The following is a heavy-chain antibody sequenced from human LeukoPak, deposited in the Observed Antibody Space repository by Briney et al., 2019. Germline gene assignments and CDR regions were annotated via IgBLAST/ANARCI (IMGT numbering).Heavy chain of an antibody. Sequence: ASVKVSCKASGYTFTSYDINWVRQAPRQGLEWMGWMNPNSGNTGYAQKFQGRVTITRNTSISTAYMELSSLRSEDTAVYYCARGGASSIAGNEGFDYWGQGTLVTVSS. J-gene: IGHJ4*02. V-gene: IGHV1-8*03. CDR2: MNPNSGNT. D-gene: IGHD6-6*01. CDR1: GYTFTSYD. CDR3: ARGGASSIAGNEGFDY.